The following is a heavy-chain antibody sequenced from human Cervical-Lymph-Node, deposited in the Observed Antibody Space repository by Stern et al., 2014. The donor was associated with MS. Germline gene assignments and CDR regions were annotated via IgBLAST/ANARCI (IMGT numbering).Heavy chain of an antibody. J-gene: IGHJ6*02. CDR1: GYTFTSYG. V-gene: IGHV1-18*01. CDR2: ISAYNGNT. Sequence: QVQLQESGAEVKKPGASVKVSCKASGYTFTSYGISWVRQAPGQGLEWMGWISAYNGNTNYAQKLQGRVTMTTDTSTSTAYMELRSLRSDDTAVYYCARGVPVQLEVWYYYYGMDVWGQGTTVTVSS. D-gene: IGHD1-1*01. CDR3: ARGVPVQLEVWYYYYGMDV.